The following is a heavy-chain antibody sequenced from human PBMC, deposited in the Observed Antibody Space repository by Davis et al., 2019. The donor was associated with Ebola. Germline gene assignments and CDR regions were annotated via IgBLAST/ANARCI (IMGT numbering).Heavy chain of an antibody. J-gene: IGHJ4*02. D-gene: IGHD1-26*01. Sequence: SETLSLTCAVYGGSFSGYYWSWIRQPPGKGLEWIGEINHSGSTNYNPSLKSRVTISVDTSKNQFSLKLSSVTAADTAVYYCARAEASGSHPFDYWGQGTLVTVSS. CDR1: GGSFSGYY. V-gene: IGHV4-34*01. CDR3: ARAEASGSHPFDY. CDR2: INHSGST.